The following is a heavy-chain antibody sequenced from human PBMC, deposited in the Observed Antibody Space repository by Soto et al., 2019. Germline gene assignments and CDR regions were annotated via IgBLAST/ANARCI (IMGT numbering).Heavy chain of an antibody. CDR2: IYYSGST. D-gene: IGHD6-19*01. CDR3: AREYSSGWYSWFDP. Sequence: LSLTCTVSGGSISSYYWSWIRQPPGKGLEWIGYIYYSGSTNYNPSLKSRVTISVDTSKNQFSLKLSSVTAADTAVYYCAREYSSGWYSWFDPWGQGTLVTVSS. CDR1: GGSISSYY. V-gene: IGHV4-59*01. J-gene: IGHJ5*02.